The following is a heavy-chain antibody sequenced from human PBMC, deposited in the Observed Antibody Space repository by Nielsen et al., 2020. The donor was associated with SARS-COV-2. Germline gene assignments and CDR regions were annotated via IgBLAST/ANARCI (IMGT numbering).Heavy chain of an antibody. J-gene: IGHJ6*02. CDR3: ATDLFIAAPSYYYYGMDV. Sequence: WIRQPPGKGLEWVANIKQDGSEKYYVDSVKGRFTISRDNAKNSLYLQMNSLRAEDTAVYYCATDLFIAAPSYYYYGMDVWGQGTTVTVSS. D-gene: IGHD6-6*01. CDR2: IKQDGSEK. V-gene: IGHV3-7*01.